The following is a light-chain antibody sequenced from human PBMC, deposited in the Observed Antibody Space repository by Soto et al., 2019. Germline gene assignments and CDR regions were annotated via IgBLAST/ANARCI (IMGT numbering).Light chain of an antibody. CDR1: QTTKSW. J-gene: IGKJ4*01. CDR2: AAS. V-gene: IGKV1-12*01. Sequence: DIQVTQSPSSVSASVGDRVTITCRASQTTKSWLAWYRQKPGQGPELLIFAASNLKRGVSSRFSGSGSGTDFSLTISSLQPEDFATYYCQQATTDPRTFGGGTKVEIK. CDR3: QQATTDPRT.